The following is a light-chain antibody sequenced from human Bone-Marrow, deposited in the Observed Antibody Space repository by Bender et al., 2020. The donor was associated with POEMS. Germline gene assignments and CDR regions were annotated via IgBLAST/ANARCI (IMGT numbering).Light chain of an antibody. CDR1: SSDVGSFNL. Sequence: QSALTQPASVSGSPGQSITISCTGTSSDVGSFNLVSWYQQHPGKVPKLIIYEVTERPSGVSSRFSGSKSGSTAYLTISGLQAEDEATYFCCSRAGSGLHFGGGTKLTVL. CDR3: CSRAGSGLH. CDR2: EVT. J-gene: IGLJ2*01. V-gene: IGLV2-23*02.